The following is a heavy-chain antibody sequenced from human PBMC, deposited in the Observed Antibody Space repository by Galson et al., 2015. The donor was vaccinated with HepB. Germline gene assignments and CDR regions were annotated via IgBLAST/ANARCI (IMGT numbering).Heavy chain of an antibody. CDR3: ARETRLEQWLVGGVYYYYYGMDV. D-gene: IGHD6-19*01. CDR2: INTNTGNP. CDR1: GYTFTSYA. Sequence: SVKVSCKASGYTFTSYAMNWVRQAPGQGLEWMGWINTNTGNPTYAQGFTGRFVFSLDTSVSTAYLQISSLKAEDTAVYYCARETRLEQWLVGGVYYYYYGMDVWGQGTTVTVSS. J-gene: IGHJ6*02. V-gene: IGHV7-4-1*02.